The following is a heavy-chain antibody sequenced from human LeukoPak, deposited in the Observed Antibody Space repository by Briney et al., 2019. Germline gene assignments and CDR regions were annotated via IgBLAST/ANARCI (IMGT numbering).Heavy chain of an antibody. Sequence: GGSLRLSCAASGFTFSSYWMTWVRQAPGKGLEWVANIRQDGGVKYYMDSAKGRFTLSRDNAKSSLYLQMNSLRVEDTAMYFCARTVVVVVGASDYFDYWGRGTLVTVSS. CDR1: GFTFSSYW. V-gene: IGHV3-7*03. J-gene: IGHJ4*02. CDR3: ARTVVVVVGASDYFDY. CDR2: IRQDGGVK. D-gene: IGHD2-2*01.